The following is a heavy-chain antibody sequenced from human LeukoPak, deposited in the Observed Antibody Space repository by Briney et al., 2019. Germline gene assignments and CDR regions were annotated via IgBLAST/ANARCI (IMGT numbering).Heavy chain of an antibody. V-gene: IGHV1-46*01. CDR1: GYTFTRYY. Sequence: GASVKVSCKASGYTFTRYYIHWVRQAPGQGPEWMGMINPSGGSTTYAQRFQGRVTMTRDMSTSTVFMELSSLRSDDTAVYYCARDSGERGSGSYLIAYWGQGTLVTVSS. J-gene: IGHJ4*02. CDR3: ARDSGERGSGSYLIAY. D-gene: IGHD3-10*01. CDR2: INPSGGST.